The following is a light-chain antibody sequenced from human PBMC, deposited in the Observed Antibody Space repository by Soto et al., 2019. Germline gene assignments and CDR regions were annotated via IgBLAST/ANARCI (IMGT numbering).Light chain of an antibody. CDR2: EVN. J-gene: IGLJ1*01. CDR3: TLYTSSSTYV. CDR1: SSDVGSYNR. Sequence: QSVLTQPPSVSGSPGQSVTISCTGASSDVGSYNRVSWYQQPPGTAPKLMIYEVNNRPSGVPDRFSGSKSGNTASLTISGLQAEDEADYYCTLYTSSSTYVFGTGTKLTVL. V-gene: IGLV2-18*01.